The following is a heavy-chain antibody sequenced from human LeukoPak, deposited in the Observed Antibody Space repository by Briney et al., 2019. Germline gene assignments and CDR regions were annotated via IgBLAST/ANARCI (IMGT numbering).Heavy chain of an antibody. V-gene: IGHV4-59*08. CDR1: GVSSSSSY. CDR3: ARHRFASPLDS. Sequence: SETLSLTCTVAGVSSSSSYWSWIRQPPGKGLEWIGYIFYTGDSNHNPSFKSRVSISLDTSKDQISLKLSSVTAADTAVYYCARHRFASPLDSWGQGTLVTVSS. D-gene: IGHD2-21*01. J-gene: IGHJ4*02. CDR2: IFYTGDS.